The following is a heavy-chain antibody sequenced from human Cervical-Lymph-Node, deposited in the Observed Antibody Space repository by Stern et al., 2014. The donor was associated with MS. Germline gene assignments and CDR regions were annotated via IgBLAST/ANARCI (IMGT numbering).Heavy chain of an antibody. CDR3: ARGIAKYYYYGMDV. D-gene: IGHD6-13*01. J-gene: IGHJ6*02. V-gene: IGHV4-31*03. Sequence: QLQLQESVPGLVKPSQTLSLTCTVSGGSISSAGHYWSWIRQHPGKGLEWIGYIYYSGTTYYNPSLKSRVTISEDTSKNQFSLKLSSVTAADTAVYYCARGIAKYYYYGMDVWGQGTTVTVSS. CDR1: GGSISSAGHY. CDR2: IYYSGTT.